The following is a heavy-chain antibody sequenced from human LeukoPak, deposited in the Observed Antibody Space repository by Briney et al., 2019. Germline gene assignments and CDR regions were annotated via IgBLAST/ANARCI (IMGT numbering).Heavy chain of an antibody. J-gene: IGHJ4*02. D-gene: IGHD3-16*01. Sequence: PGGSLRLSCKASGFTFASKPLSWFRQAPGKGLEWVGFIRSKPHGGTTEYAASLIDRFTISRDDSKSIAYLQMNGLRTGDTAVYYCVRGGDSVDYWGQGTLVIVSS. V-gene: IGHV3-49*02. CDR1: GFTFASKP. CDR2: IRSKPHGGTT. CDR3: VRGGDSVDY.